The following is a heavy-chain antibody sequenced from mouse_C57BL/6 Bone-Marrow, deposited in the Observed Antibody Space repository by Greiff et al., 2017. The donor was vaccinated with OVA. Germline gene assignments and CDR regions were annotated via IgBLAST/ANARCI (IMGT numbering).Heavy chain of an antibody. CDR2: IDPSDSYT. Sequence: QVHVKQPGAELVRPGTSVKLSCKASGYTFTSYWMHWVKQRPGQGLEWIGVIDPSDSYTNYNQKFKGKATLTVDTSSSTAYMQLSSLTSEDSAVYYCARSDYYGPFAYWGQGTRVTVSA. V-gene: IGHV1-59*01. CDR1: GYTFTSYW. D-gene: IGHD1-1*01. CDR3: ARSDYYGPFAY. J-gene: IGHJ3*01.